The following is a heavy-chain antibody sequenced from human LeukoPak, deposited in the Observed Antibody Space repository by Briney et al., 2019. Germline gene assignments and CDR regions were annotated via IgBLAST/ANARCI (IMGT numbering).Heavy chain of an antibody. D-gene: IGHD3-16*01. CDR1: GFTFSSYA. CDR3: VKIVMAGGYFDY. CDR2: ISSNGATT. V-gene: IGHV3-64*05. Sequence: GGSLRLSCSASGFTFSSYAMHWVRQAPGKGLEYVSAISSNGATTYYADSVKGRFPISRDNSTTPLYFQMSSLSPEDTAVYSCVKIVMAGGYFDYWGQGTLVTVSS. J-gene: IGHJ4*02.